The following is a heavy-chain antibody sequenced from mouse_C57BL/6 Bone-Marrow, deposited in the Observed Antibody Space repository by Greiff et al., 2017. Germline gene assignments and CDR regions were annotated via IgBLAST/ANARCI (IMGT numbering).Heavy chain of an antibody. CDR3: ARDYDYDGGEYFDY. J-gene: IGHJ2*01. CDR1: GYTFTSYW. V-gene: IGHV1-69*01. CDR2: IDPSASYT. Sequence: QVQLQQPGAELVMPGASVKLSCKASGYTFTSYWMHWVKQRPGQGLEWIGEIDPSASYTNYTQKFKGRSTLTVDKSSSTAYMQLSSLTSEDSAVYYCARDYDYDGGEYFDYWGQGTTLTVSS. D-gene: IGHD2-4*01.